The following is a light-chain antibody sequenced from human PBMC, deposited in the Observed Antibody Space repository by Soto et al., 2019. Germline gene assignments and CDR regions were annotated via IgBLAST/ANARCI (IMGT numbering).Light chain of an antibody. V-gene: IGLV2-14*01. J-gene: IGLJ1*01. CDR1: SGDVGGYNY. Sequence: QSVLTQPASVSGSPGQSITISCSGTSGDVGGYNYVSWYQQHPGKAPQVMIYDVSNRPSGVSNRFSGSKSGNTASLTISGLQAEDEADYYCYSYTTSSTYVFGTGTKVTVL. CDR2: DVS. CDR3: YSYTTSSTYV.